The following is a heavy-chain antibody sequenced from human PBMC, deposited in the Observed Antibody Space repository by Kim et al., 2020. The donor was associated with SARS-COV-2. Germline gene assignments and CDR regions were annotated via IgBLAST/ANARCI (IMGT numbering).Heavy chain of an antibody. J-gene: IGHJ4*02. CDR1: GFTFSSYA. CDR2: ISSSSYI. CDR3: ARGAPDY. V-gene: IGHV3-21*01. Sequence: GGSLRLSCAASGFTFSSYAMNWVRQAPGKGLEWVSTISSSSYIYYADSVKGRFTISRDSAKNSLYLQMSSLRAEDTAVYYCARGAPDYWGQGTLVTVSS.